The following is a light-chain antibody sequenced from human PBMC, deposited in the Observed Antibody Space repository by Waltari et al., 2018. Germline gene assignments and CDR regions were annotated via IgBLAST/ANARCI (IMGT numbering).Light chain of an antibody. CDR2: DVS. V-gene: IGLV2-14*01. CDR1: SSDVGGYNY. J-gene: IGLJ3*02. Sequence: QSALTQPASVSGSPGQSITISCTGTSSDVGGYNYVCWYQQYPGKAPKLMIYDVSSRSSGVSNRFSCSKSGNTASLTISGLQAEDEADYYCASYTSSSTGVFGGGTKLTVL. CDR3: ASYTSSSTGV.